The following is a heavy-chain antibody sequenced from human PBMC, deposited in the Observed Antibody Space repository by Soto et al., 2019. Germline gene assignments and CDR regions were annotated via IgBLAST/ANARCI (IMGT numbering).Heavy chain of an antibody. CDR2: MNPEGSSI. Sequence: EVQLVESGGDLVQPGGSLRLSCEASGFTCSSNWMHWVRQAPWKGLVWVSRMNPEGSSIGYADSVKGRFTISRDNAKNTLFLQMNSLRAGDTDGYYCARGGNSGSGQYDLDDYWGKGTLATVSS. CDR1: GFTCSSNW. D-gene: IGHD3-10*01. V-gene: IGHV3-74*01. CDR3: ARGGNSGSGQYDLDDY. J-gene: IGHJ4*02.